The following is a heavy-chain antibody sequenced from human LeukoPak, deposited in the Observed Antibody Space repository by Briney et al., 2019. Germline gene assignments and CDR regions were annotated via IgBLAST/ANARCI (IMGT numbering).Heavy chain of an antibody. CDR3: AREIPGAASAFDY. CDR2: MNEDGSRR. D-gene: IGHD6-25*01. V-gene: IGHV3-7*03. J-gene: IGHJ4*02. Sequence: GGSLRLSCVASEFNFRSFWMSWVRQAPGKGLEWVANMNEDGSRRYYANTVKGRFTISRDNAKNSLYVQMHSLRVEDTAVYYCAREIPGAASAFDYWGRGALVTVSS. CDR1: EFNFRSFW.